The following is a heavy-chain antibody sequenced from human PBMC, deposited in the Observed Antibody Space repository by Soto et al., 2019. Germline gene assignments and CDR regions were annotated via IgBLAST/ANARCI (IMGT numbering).Heavy chain of an antibody. Sequence: QVQLQQWGAGLLKPSETLSLTCAVYGGSFSGYYWSWIRQPPGKGLEWIGEINHSGSTNYNPSLKSRVTRSVDTSKNQFSLKLSSVTAADTAVYYCARGWSSGWYYWGQGTLFTVSS. V-gene: IGHV4-34*01. CDR1: GGSFSGYY. D-gene: IGHD6-19*01. CDR3: ARGWSSGWYY. J-gene: IGHJ4*02. CDR2: INHSGST.